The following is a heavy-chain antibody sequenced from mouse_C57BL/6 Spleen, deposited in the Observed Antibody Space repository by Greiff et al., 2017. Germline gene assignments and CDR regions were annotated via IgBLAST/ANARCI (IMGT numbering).Heavy chain of an antibody. CDR2: IRNKANGYTT. J-gene: IGHJ4*01. CDR3: ARSPITTVVASHAMDY. Sequence: EVMLVESGGGLVQPGGSLSLSCAASGFTFTDYYMSWVRQPPGKALEWLGFIRNKANGYTTEYSASVKGRFTISRDNSQSILYLQMNALRAEDSATYYCARSPITTVVASHAMDYWGQGTSVTVSS. D-gene: IGHD1-1*01. V-gene: IGHV7-3*01. CDR1: GFTFTDYY.